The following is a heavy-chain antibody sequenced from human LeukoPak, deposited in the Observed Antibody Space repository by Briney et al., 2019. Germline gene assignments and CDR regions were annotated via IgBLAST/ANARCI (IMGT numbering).Heavy chain of an antibody. D-gene: IGHD2-15*01. CDR3: AKTADTPLLSYYYYYMDV. CDR2: INSDGSST. V-gene: IGHV3-74*01. CDR1: GFTFSSYW. J-gene: IGHJ6*03. Sequence: GGSLRLSCSASGFTFSSYWMHWVRQAPGKGLVWVSRINSDGSSTSYADSLKGRFAISRDNSKSTLYLQMNSLRAEDTALYYCAKTADTPLLSYYYYYMDVWGKGTTVTVSS.